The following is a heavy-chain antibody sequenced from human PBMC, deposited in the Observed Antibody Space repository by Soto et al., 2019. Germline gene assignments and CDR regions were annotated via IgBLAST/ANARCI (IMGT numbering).Heavy chain of an antibody. V-gene: IGHV1-69*13. J-gene: IGHJ6*02. CDR1: GGTLSSYA. CDR3: ARDRGSSGPYYGMDV. Sequence: PVKVSCKASGGTLSSYAISWVRQAPGQGLEWMGGIIPIFGTANYAQKFQGRVTITADESTSTAYMKLSSLRSEDTAVYYCARDRGSSGPYYGMDVWGQGTTVTVSS. D-gene: IGHD6-6*01. CDR2: IIPIFGTA.